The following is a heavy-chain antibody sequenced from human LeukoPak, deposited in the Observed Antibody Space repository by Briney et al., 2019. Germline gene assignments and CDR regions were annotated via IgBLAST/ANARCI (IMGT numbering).Heavy chain of an antibody. CDR2: ISKDGSDK. Sequence: GRSLRLSRAASGFTFSDYAMHWVRQAPGNGLEWVAVISKDGSDKYYPGSVRGRFTISRDNSKNTIYLQMDSLRAEDTAIYYCARDYWWNYDYWGQGTLVTVSS. J-gene: IGHJ4*02. CDR1: GFTFSDYA. V-gene: IGHV3-30-3*01. D-gene: IGHD1-7*01. CDR3: ARDYWWNYDY.